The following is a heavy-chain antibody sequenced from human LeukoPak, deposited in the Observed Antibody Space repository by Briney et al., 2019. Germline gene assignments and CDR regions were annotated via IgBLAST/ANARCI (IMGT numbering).Heavy chain of an antibody. CDR1: GFTFSSYA. CDR2: ISGSGGST. CDR3: AKEHGDYLKTYYFDY. J-gene: IGHJ4*02. D-gene: IGHD4-17*01. V-gene: IGHV3-23*01. Sequence: GGSLRLSCAASGFTFSSYAMSWVRQAPGKGLEWVSAISGSGGSTYYADSVKGRFTISRDNSKDTLYLQMNSLRAEDTAVYYCAKEHGDYLKTYYFDYWGQGTLVTVSS.